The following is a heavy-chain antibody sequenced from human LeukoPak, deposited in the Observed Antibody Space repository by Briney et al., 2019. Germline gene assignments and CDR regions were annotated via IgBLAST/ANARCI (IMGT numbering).Heavy chain of an antibody. CDR2: ISGSGDNT. Sequence: GGSLRLSCAASGFTFSSYGMSWVRQAPGKGLEWVSAISGSGDNTYYADSVKGRFTISRDNSKNTLYLQMNSLRAEDTAVYYCARVTYGSGTYGAFDYWGQGTLVTVSS. CDR3: ARVTYGSGTYGAFDY. V-gene: IGHV3-23*01. D-gene: IGHD3-10*01. J-gene: IGHJ4*02. CDR1: GFTFSSYG.